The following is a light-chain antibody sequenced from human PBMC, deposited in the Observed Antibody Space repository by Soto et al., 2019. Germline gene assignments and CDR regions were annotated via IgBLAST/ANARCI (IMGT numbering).Light chain of an antibody. CDR1: QDIKNN. CDR2: DAS. V-gene: IGKV1-33*01. CDR3: QQYGDFPFT. J-gene: IGKJ3*01. Sequence: DTLMTQSPSSLSASVGDRVTLTCQASQDIKNNLNWFQQKSGKAPRLLVYDASNLETGVTSRCSGSGSGTYVTFAIDSLQPEDVATYFCQQYGDFPFTFGPGTKVDI.